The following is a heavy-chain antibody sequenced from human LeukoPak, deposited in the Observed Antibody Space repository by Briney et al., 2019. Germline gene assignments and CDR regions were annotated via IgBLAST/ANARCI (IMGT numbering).Heavy chain of an antibody. CDR3: GRDSDYGDPY. Sequence: GGSLRLSCSASGFSFSDSYMSWFRLSPEKGPEWIAYITSSGTTTEYADSVKGRFTISRVNAKNSLYLQMNSLRPEDTAVYYCGRDSDYGDPYWGQGTLVTVSS. D-gene: IGHD4/OR15-4a*01. CDR1: GFSFSDSY. J-gene: IGHJ4*02. V-gene: IGHV3-11*01. CDR2: ITSSGTTT.